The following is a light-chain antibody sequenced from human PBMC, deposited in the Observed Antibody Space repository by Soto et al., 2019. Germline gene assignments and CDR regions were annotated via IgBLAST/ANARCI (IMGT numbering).Light chain of an antibody. CDR2: EGS. CDR3: CSYAGSSTSV. J-gene: IGLJ1*01. Sequence: QSALTQPASVSGSPGQSITISCTGTSSDVGSYNLVSWYQQHPDKAPKLMIYEGSKRPSGVSNRFSGSKSGNTASLTISGLQAEDEADYYCCSYAGSSTSVFGTGTKDTVL. CDR1: SSDVGSYNL. V-gene: IGLV2-23*01.